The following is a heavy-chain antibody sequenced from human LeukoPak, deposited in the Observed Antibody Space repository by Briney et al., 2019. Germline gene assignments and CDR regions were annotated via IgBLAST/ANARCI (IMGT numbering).Heavy chain of an antibody. V-gene: IGHV1-18*01. CDR2: ISAYNGNT. CDR1: GYTFSSFD. CDR3: ASGYYGSGTPGYAFDI. Sequence: ASVKVSCKASGYTFSSFDINWVRQAPGQGLEWMGWISAYNGNTNYAQKLQGRVTMTTDTSTSTAYMELRSLRSDDTAVYYCASGYYGSGTPGYAFDIWGQGTMVTVSS. D-gene: IGHD3-10*01. J-gene: IGHJ3*02.